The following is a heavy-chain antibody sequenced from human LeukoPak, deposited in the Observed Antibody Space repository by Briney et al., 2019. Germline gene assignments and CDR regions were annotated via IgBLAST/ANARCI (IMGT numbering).Heavy chain of an antibody. CDR2: IIPILGIA. Sequence: ASVKVSCKASGGTFSSYAISWVRQAPGQGLEWMGRIIPILGIANYAQKFQGRVTITADKSTSTAYMELRSLTSDDTAVYYCARELSPRLWFDPWGQGTLVTVSS. CDR1: GGTFSSYA. CDR3: ARELSPRLWFDP. J-gene: IGHJ5*02. V-gene: IGHV1-69*04.